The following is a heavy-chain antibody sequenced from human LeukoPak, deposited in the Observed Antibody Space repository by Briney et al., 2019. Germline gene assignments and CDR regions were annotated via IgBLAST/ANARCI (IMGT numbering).Heavy chain of an antibody. CDR3: AREKVPWWLVRGVIINMGMDV. V-gene: IGHV3-11*04. CDR2: IGRSGTTI. D-gene: IGHD3-10*01. J-gene: IGHJ6*03. Sequence: GGSLRLSCAASGFTFSDYYMSWIRQVPGKVLEWVSYIGRSGTTIHYADSVKGRFTISRDNAKNSLYLQMNSLRAEDTAVYYCAREKVPWWLVRGVIINMGMDVWGKGTTVTVSS. CDR1: GFTFSDYY.